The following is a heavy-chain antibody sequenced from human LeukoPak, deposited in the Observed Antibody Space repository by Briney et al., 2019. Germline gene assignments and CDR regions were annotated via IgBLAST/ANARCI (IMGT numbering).Heavy chain of an antibody. CDR1: GFTFSSYA. V-gene: IGHV3-30-3*01. CDR2: ISYDGSNK. CDR3: ARQAARPYDY. J-gene: IGHJ4*02. Sequence: GGSLRLSCAASGFTFSSYAMHWVRQAPGKGLEWVAVISYDGSNKYYADSVKGRFTISRDNSKNTLYLQMNSLRTEDTAVFYCARQAARPYDYWGQGTLVIVSS. D-gene: IGHD6-6*01.